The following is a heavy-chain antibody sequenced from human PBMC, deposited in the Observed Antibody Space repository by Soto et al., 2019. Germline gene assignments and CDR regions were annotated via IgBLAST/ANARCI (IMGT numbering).Heavy chain of an antibody. CDR2: IWYDGSNK. Sequence: GGSLRLSCAASGFTFSSYGMHWVRQAPGKGLEWVAVIWYDGSNKYYADSVKGRFTISRDNSKNTLYLQMNSLRAEDTAVYYCARDSATVTTAFLIDYWGQGTLVTVSS. CDR3: ARDSATVTTAFLIDY. V-gene: IGHV3-33*01. J-gene: IGHJ4*02. CDR1: GFTFSSYG. D-gene: IGHD4-17*01.